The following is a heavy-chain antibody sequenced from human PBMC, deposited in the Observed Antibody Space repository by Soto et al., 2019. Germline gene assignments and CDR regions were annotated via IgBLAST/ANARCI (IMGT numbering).Heavy chain of an antibody. Sequence: GESLKISCKGSGYSFTSYWIGWVRQMPGKGLEWMGIIYPGASDSRYSPSFQGQVTISADKSISTAYLQWRSLKASDTAMSDCARAMGGVTGTTRWFGPWGQRTLVTAAS. J-gene: IGHJ5*02. CDR1: GYSFTSYW. CDR3: ARAMGGVTGTTRWFGP. D-gene: IGHD1-7*01. V-gene: IGHV5-51*01. CDR2: IYPGASDS.